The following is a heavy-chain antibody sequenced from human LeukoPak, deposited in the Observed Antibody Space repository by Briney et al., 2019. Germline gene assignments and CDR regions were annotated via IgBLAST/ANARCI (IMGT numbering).Heavy chain of an antibody. CDR2: IIPIFGTA. CDR3: ARRDSSRWREGSFDI. V-gene: IGHV1-69*13. J-gene: IGHJ3*02. D-gene: IGHD2-2*01. Sequence: SVKVSCKASGDIFSKYGISWVRQAPGQGLEWMGGIIPIFGTANYAQKFQGRVTITADESTSTAYMELSSLRSEDTAVYYCARRDSSRWREGSFDIWGQGTMVTVSS. CDR1: GDIFSKYG.